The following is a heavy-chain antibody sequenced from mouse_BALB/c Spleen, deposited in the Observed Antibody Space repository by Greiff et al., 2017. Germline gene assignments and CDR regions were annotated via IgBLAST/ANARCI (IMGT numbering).Heavy chain of an antibody. J-gene: IGHJ4*01. CDR1: GFTFSSYT. Sequence: EVQVVESGGGLVPPGGSLKLSCAASGFTFSSYTMSWVRQTPEKRLEWVAYISNGGGSTYYPDTVKGRFTISRDNAKNTLYLQMSSLKSEDTAMYYCARDRYGNYYYAMDYWGQGTSVTVSS. D-gene: IGHD2-14*01. CDR2: ISNGGGST. V-gene: IGHV5-12-2*01. CDR3: ARDRYGNYYYAMDY.